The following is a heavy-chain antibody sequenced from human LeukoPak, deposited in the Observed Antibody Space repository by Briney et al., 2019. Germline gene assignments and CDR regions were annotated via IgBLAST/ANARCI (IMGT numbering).Heavy chain of an antibody. CDR2: IIPIFGTA. Sequence: SVKVSCKASGGTFSSYAISWVRQAPGQGFEWMGRIIPIFGTANYAQKFQGRVTITTDESTSTAYMELSSLRSEDTAVYYCARDYGSGYPFDYWGQGTLVTVSS. V-gene: IGHV1-69*05. CDR1: GGTFSSYA. CDR3: ARDYGSGYPFDY. D-gene: IGHD3-22*01. J-gene: IGHJ4*02.